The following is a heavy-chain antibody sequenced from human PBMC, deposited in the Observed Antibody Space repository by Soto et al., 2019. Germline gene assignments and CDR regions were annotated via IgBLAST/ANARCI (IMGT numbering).Heavy chain of an antibody. J-gene: IGHJ5*02. CDR3: ARKAGLVSSYPPEFDP. D-gene: IGHD2-2*01. Sequence: RLLESGGALVQPGGSQRLSCAASGYTFSSYAMTWVRQAPGRGLEWVSVISGSDGSTYYADSVKGRFMISRDNSNNTLFLQMNNLKAEDTAVYYCARKAGLVSSYPPEFDPWGQGTLVTVSS. CDR1: GYTFSSYA. CDR2: ISGSDGST. V-gene: IGHV3-23*01.